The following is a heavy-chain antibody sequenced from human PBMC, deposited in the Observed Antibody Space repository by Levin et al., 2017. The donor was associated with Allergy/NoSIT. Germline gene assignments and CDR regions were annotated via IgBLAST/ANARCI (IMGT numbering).Heavy chain of an antibody. CDR2: IWYDGSNK. CDR3: ARGATHHFDD. J-gene: IGHJ4*02. CDR1: GFTFSSYG. V-gene: IGHV3-33*01. Sequence: GESLKISCAASGFTFSSYGMHWVRQAPGKGLEWVAVIWYDGSNKYYADSVKGLLTISRDNSKNTLYLQMNSVRAEDTAVYWCARGATHHFDDWGQGTLVTVSS. D-gene: IGHD1-26*01.